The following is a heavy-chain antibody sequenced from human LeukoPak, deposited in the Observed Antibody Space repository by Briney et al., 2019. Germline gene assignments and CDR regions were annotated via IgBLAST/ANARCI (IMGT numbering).Heavy chain of an antibody. J-gene: IGHJ5*02. CDR3: ASNYGDYGNWFDP. V-gene: IGHV1-69*06. CDR1: GGTFSSYA. CDR2: IIPIFGTA. D-gene: IGHD4-17*01. Sequence: SVKVSCKASGGTFSSYAISWVRQAPGQGLEWMGGIIPIFGTANYAQKFQGRVTITADKSTSTAYMELSSLRSEDTAVYYCASNYGDYGNWFDPWGQGTLVTVSS.